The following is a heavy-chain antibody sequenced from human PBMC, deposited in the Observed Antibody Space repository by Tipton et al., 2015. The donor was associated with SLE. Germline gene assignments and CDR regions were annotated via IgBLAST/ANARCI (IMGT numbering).Heavy chain of an antibody. V-gene: IGHV1-2*02. CDR1: GYTFTGYY. Sequence: QSGPEVKKPGASVKVSCKASGYTFTGYYMHWVRQAPGQGLEWMGWINPNSGGTNYAQKFQGRVTMTRNTSISTAYMELSRLRSDDTAVYYCARDGGRSRYSGSYPDYWGQGTLVTVSS. CDR3: ARDGGRSRYSGSYPDY. J-gene: IGHJ4*02. D-gene: IGHD1-26*01. CDR2: INPNSGGT.